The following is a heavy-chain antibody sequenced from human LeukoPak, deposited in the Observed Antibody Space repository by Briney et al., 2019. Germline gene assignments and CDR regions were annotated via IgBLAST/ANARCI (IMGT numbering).Heavy chain of an antibody. CDR3: ARQDIWFGELVV. D-gene: IGHD3-10*01. V-gene: IGHV4-39*01. Sequence: SETLSLTCIVSGGSISRSAYYWGWLRHPPGKGLEWIGSISDSGSTYYRPSLKSRVTISVDTPKNQFSLTLRLVSAADTAVYYCARQDIWFGELVVWGQGTTVTVSS. CDR1: GGSISRSAYY. J-gene: IGHJ6*02. CDR2: ISDSGST.